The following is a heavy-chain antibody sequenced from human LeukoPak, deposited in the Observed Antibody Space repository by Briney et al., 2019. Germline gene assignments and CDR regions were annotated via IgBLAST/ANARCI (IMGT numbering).Heavy chain of an antibody. J-gene: IGHJ4*02. D-gene: IGHD3-22*01. CDR2: TYYRSKWYN. CDR3: AREQLYDSSGYYYGPVDY. V-gene: IGHV6-1*01. Sequence: SQTLSLTCAISGDSVSSNSAAWNWIRQSPSRGLEWLGRTYYRSKWYNDYAVSVKSRITINPDTSKNQFSLQLNSVTPEDTAVYYCAREQLYDSSGYYYGPVDYWGQGTLVTVSS. CDR1: GDSVSSNSAA.